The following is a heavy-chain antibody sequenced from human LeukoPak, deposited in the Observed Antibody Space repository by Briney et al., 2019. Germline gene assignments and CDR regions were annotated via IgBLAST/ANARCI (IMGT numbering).Heavy chain of an antibody. CDR3: ARGIAVAGTHYYYYYAMDV. V-gene: IGHV4-59*01. CDR1: GGSFSGYY. D-gene: IGHD6-19*01. J-gene: IGHJ6*02. CDR2: IYHSGTPT. Sequence: PSETLSLTCAVYGGSFSGYYWSWIRQPPGKGLEWIGYIYHSGTPTNYNPSLKSRVTISLDTSKKQFSLKLSSVTAADTAMYYCARGIAVAGTHYYYYYAMDVWGQGTTVTVSS.